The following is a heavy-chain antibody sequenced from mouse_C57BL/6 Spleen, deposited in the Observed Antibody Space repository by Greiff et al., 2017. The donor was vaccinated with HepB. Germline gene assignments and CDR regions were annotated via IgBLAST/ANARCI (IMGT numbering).Heavy chain of an antibody. Sequence: QVQLQQPGAELVKPGASVKLSCKASGYTFTSYWMHWVKQRPGQGLEWIGMIHPNSGSTNYNEKFKSKATLTVDKSSSTAYMQLRSLTSEDSAVYYCARNGEIYYGNFYWYFDVWGTGTTVTVSS. CDR1: GYTFTSYW. CDR3: ARNGEIYYGNFYWYFDV. J-gene: IGHJ1*03. CDR2: IHPNSGST. D-gene: IGHD2-1*01. V-gene: IGHV1-64*01.